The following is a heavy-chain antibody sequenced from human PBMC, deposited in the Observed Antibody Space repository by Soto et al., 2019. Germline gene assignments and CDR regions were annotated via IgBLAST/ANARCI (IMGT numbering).Heavy chain of an antibody. CDR2: IKWDASEK. CDR3: ARDKSCSSTSCYWPYYYYGMDV. V-gene: IGHV3-7*01. CDR1: GFTFGSYW. Sequence: PGGSLRLSCAASGFTFGSYWMSWVRQAPGKGLEWLATIKWDASEKKYVDSVKGRFTMSRDNAKNSLYLQMNSLRAEDTAVYYCARDKSCSSTSCYWPYYYYGMDVWGQGTTVTVSS. J-gene: IGHJ6*02. D-gene: IGHD2-2*01.